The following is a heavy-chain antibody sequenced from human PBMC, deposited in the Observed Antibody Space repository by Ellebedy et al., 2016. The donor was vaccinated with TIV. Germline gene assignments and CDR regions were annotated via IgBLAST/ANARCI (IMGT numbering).Heavy chain of an antibody. D-gene: IGHD4-17*01. J-gene: IGHJ3*02. Sequence: GGSLRLSCAASGFSFRSYWMSWVRQAPGKGLEWVANINQDGSEKHYVDSVEGRFTISRDNAKNSLYLQMNSLRAEDTALYYCASDGSYGDFLSPTHAFESWGQGTMVIVSS. CDR3: ASDGSYGDFLSPTHAFES. CDR1: GFSFRSYW. V-gene: IGHV3-7*01. CDR2: INQDGSEK.